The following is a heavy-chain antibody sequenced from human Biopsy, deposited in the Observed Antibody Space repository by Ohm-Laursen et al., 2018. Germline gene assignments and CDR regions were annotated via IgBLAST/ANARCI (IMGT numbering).Heavy chain of an antibody. CDR3: ATPFQYYDSWGGYPPFDH. CDR2: IIPTFDTP. Sequence: SSVKVSCKASGGTFSNYAISWVRQAPGQGLEWMGRIIPTFDTPTYAPDFQGRVTFTADKSTGTAHLDLRSLRSEDTAVYYCATPFQYYDSWGGYPPFDHWGQGTLVTVSS. V-gene: IGHV1-69*06. D-gene: IGHD3-3*01. CDR1: GGTFSNYA. J-gene: IGHJ4*02.